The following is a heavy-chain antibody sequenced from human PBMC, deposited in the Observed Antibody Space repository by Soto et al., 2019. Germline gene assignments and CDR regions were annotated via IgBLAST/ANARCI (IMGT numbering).Heavy chain of an antibody. CDR3: ARESIGSSSGYYYYGMDV. V-gene: IGHV3-30-3*01. CDR1: GFTFSSYA. CDR2: ISYDGSNK. J-gene: IGHJ6*02. Sequence: GGALRLSCAASGFTFSSYAMHWVRQAPGKGLEWVAVISYDGSNKYYADSVKGRFTISRDNSKNTLYLQMNSLRAEDTAVYYCARESIGSSSGYYYYGMDVWGQGTTVTVSS. D-gene: IGHD6-6*01.